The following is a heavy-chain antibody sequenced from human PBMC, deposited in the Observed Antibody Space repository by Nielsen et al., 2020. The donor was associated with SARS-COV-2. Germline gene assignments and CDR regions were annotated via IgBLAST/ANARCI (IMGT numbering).Heavy chain of an antibody. V-gene: IGHV3-9*01. CDR2: ISWNSGSI. CDR3: TLLQEHL. J-gene: IGHJ6*01. Sequence: SLKISCAASGFTFSNYWMSWVRQAPGKGLEWVSGISWNSGSIGYADSVKGRFTISRDNAKNSLYLQMNSLHQGPIGLPPGTLLQEHLWG. CDR1: GFTFSNYW.